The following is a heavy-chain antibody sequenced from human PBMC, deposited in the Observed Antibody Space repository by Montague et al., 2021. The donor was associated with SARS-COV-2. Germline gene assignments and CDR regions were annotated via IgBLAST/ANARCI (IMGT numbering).Heavy chain of an antibody. CDR1: GDSVSSIIAT. Sequence: CAISGDSVSSIIATWNSIRQSPSRGLEWLGRTYYRSKWYNDYAESVKSQITIDPDTSKHQFSLHLNSVTPEDTAVYYCSRIPVGSKYYFDFWGQGTLVTVSS. D-gene: IGHD2-2*01. CDR3: SRIPVGSKYYFDF. V-gene: IGHV6-1*01. J-gene: IGHJ4*02. CDR2: TYYRSKWYN.